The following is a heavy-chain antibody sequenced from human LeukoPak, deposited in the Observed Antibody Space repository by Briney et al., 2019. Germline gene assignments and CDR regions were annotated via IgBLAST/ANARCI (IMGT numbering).Heavy chain of an antibody. CDR2: ISGSGGST. CDR1: GFTFSSYA. Sequence: GGSLRLSCAASGFTFSSYAMSWVRQAPGKGLEWVSAISGSGGSTYYADSVKGRFTISRDNAKNSLYLQMNSLRAEDTAVYYCASGNWNERAFDIWGQGTMVAVSS. V-gene: IGHV3-23*01. CDR3: ASGNWNERAFDI. D-gene: IGHD1-20*01. J-gene: IGHJ3*02.